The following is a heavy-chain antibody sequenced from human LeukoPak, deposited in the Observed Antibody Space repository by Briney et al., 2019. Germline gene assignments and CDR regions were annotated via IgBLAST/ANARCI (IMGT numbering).Heavy chain of an antibody. CDR3: ARVSPLGELSP. CDR1: GFTFSSYA. D-gene: IGHD3-16*02. Sequence: GGSLRLSCAASGFTFSSYAMHWVRQAPGKGLEWVAVISYDGSNKYYADSVKGRFTISRDNSKNTLYLQMNSLRAEDTAVYYRARVSPLGELSPWGQGTLVTVSS. J-gene: IGHJ5*02. V-gene: IGHV3-30-3*01. CDR2: ISYDGSNK.